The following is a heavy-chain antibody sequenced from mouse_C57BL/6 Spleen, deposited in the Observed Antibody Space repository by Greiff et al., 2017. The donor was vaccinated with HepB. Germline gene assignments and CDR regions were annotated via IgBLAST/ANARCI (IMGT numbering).Heavy chain of an antibody. CDR2: IHPSDSET. V-gene: IGHV1-52*01. Sequence: QVQLQQPGAELVRPGSSVKLSCKASGYTFTSYWMHWVKQRPIQGLEWIGNIHPSDSETHYNQKFKDKATLTVDKSSSTAYMQLSSLTSEDSAVDYCARSYYVGYWGQGTTLTVSS. J-gene: IGHJ2*01. CDR1: GYTFTSYW. CDR3: ARSYYVGY.